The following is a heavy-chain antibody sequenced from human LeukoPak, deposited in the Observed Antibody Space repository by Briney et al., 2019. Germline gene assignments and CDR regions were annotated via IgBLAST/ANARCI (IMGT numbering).Heavy chain of an antibody. J-gene: IGHJ4*02. V-gene: IGHV4-34*01. CDR3: ARGFYDYVWGSYPEPWDY. Sequence: PSETLSLTCAVYGGSFSGYYWSWIRQPPAKGLEWIGEINHSGSTNYNPSLKSRVTISVDTSKNQFSLKLSSVTAADTAVYYCARGFYDYVWGSYPEPWDYWGQGTLVTVSS. CDR2: INHSGST. D-gene: IGHD3-16*02. CDR1: GGSFSGYY.